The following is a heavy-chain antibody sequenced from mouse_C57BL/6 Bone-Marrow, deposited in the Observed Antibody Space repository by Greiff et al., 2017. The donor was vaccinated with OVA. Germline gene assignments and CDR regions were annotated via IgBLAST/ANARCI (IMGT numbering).Heavy chain of an antibody. V-gene: IGHV1-15*01. Sequence: QVQLQQSGAELVRPGASVTLSCKASGYTFTDYEMHWVKQTPVHGLEWIGAIDPATGGTAYNQKFKGKAILTADKSSSTAYMKLRSLTSEDSAVYYCARGYSNYYAMDYWGQGTSVTVSS. J-gene: IGHJ4*01. CDR3: ARGYSNYYAMDY. D-gene: IGHD2-5*01. CDR2: IDPATGGT. CDR1: GYTFTDYE.